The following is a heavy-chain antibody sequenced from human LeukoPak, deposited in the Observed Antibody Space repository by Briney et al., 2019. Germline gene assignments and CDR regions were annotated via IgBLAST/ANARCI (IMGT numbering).Heavy chain of an antibody. CDR2: ISAYNGNT. V-gene: IGHV1-18*01. D-gene: IGHD3-22*01. CDR3: ARDGDTYYYDSSGHNAFDI. J-gene: IGHJ3*02. CDR1: GYTFTSYG. Sequence: ASVKVSCKASGYTFTSYGISWVRQAPGQGLEWMGWISAYNGNTNYAQKLQGRVTMTTDTSTSTAYMELRSLRSDDTAVYYCARDGDTYYYDSSGHNAFDIWGQGTMVTVSS.